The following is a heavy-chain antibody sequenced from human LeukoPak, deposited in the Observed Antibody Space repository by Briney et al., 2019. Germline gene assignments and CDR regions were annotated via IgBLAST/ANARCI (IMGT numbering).Heavy chain of an antibody. CDR1: GYTFIGYY. D-gene: IGHD3-22*01. V-gene: IGHV1-2*02. CDR3: ARDPSGDSSGFPFDY. CDR2: INPKSGVR. Sequence: ASVKVSCKASGYTFIGYYTQWVRQAPGQGPEWMGWINPKSGVRNYAQKFQGRVTLTTDTPISTAFMELSRLTSDDTAVYYCARDPSGDSSGFPFDYWGHGTLVTVSS. J-gene: IGHJ4*01.